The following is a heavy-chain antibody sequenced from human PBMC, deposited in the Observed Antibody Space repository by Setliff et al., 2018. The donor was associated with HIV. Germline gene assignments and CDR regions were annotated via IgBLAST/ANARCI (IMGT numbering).Heavy chain of an antibody. CDR1: GYSTSSGYY. Sequence: SETLSLTCAVSGYSTSSGYYWGWIRQPPGKGLEWIGSIYHSGSTYYNPSLKSRVTISVDTSKNQFSLKLSSVTAADTAVYYCARMYSGYDWSPAGARTRYFDYWGQGTLVTAPQ. CDR2: IYHSGST. D-gene: IGHD5-12*01. V-gene: IGHV4-38-2*01. CDR3: ARMYSGYDWSPAGARTRYFDY. J-gene: IGHJ4*02.